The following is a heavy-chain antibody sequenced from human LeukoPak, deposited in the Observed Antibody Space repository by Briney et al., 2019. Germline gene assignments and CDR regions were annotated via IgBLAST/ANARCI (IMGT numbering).Heavy chain of an antibody. D-gene: IGHD5-18*01. Sequence: SETLSLTCTVSGGSISSSSYYWGWIRQPPGKGLEWIGSIYYSGSTYYNPSLKSRVTISVDTSKNQFSLMLSSVTAADTAIYYCARGRRYSHGYRLLFEYWGQGTLVTVSS. J-gene: IGHJ4*02. CDR3: ARGRRYSHGYRLLFEY. CDR2: IYYSGST. CDR1: GGSISSSSYY. V-gene: IGHV4-39*07.